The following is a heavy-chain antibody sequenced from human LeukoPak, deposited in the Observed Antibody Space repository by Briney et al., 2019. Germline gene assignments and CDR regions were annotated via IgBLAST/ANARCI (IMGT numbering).Heavy chain of an antibody. J-gene: IGHJ4*02. CDR2: IYYSGST. CDR3: ARSVRSSSWYFDY. CDR1: GGSLSGYY. Sequence: SETLSLTCAVFGGSLSGYYWTWIRQPPGKGLEWIGSIYYSGSTYYNPSLKSRVTISVDTSKNQFSLKLSSVTAADTAVYYCARSVRSSSWYFDYWGQGTLVTVSS. V-gene: IGHV4-34*01. D-gene: IGHD6-13*01.